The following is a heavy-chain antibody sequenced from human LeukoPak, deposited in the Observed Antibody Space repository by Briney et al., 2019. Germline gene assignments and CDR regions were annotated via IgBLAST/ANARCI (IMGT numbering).Heavy chain of an antibody. CDR1: GFAFSSYA. D-gene: IGHD3-10*01. CDR2: ISGSGGST. CDR3: AKRPRGNYLDPFDY. J-gene: IGHJ4*02. Sequence: GGSLRLSCAASGFAFSSYAMSWVRQAPGKGLEWVSGISGSGGSTYYADSVKGRFTVSRDNSKNRLYLQMNSLRAEDTAVYYCAKRPRGNYLDPFDYWGQGTLVTVSS. V-gene: IGHV3-23*01.